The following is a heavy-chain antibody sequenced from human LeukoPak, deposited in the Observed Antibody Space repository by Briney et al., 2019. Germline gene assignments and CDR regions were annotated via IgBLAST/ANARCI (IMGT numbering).Heavy chain of an antibody. CDR1: GYTFTSYD. CDR2: MNPNSGNT. V-gene: IGHV1-8*01. D-gene: IGHD5-18*01. Sequence: GASVKVSCKASGYTFTSYDINWVRQATGQGLEWMGWMNPNSGNTGYAQKFQGRVTMTRNTSISTAYMELSSLRSEDTAVYYYAREADVEYSYGYFYYYMDVWGKGTTVTVSS. J-gene: IGHJ6*03. CDR3: AREADVEYSYGYFYYYMDV.